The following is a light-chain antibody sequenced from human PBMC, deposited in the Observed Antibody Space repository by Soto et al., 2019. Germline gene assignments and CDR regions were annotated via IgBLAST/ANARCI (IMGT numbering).Light chain of an antibody. CDR1: SSNIGKSH. J-gene: IGLJ1*01. CDR2: DND. V-gene: IGLV1-51*01. Sequence: QSVLTQPPSVSAAPGQKVTISCSGSSSNIGKSHVSWYQHLPGTAPKLLIYDNDNRPSGIPDRLYGSKSGTAATLDITGLHTGDEADYYCAPWDYSLSAAVFGPGTKLTVL. CDR3: APWDYSLSAAV.